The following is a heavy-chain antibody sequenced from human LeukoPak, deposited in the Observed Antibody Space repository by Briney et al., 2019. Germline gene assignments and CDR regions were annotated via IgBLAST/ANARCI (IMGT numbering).Heavy chain of an antibody. V-gene: IGHV1-8*01. CDR2: MNPNSGNT. J-gene: IGHJ4*02. CDR3: ATTSLIVDTAIPVAY. CDR1: GYTFTSYD. Sequence: ASVKVSCKASGYTFTSYDINWVRQATGQGLELMGWMNPNSGNTGYAQKFQGRVTMTRNTSISTAYMELSSLRSEDTAVYYCATTSLIVDTAIPVAYWGQGTLVTVSS. D-gene: IGHD5-18*01.